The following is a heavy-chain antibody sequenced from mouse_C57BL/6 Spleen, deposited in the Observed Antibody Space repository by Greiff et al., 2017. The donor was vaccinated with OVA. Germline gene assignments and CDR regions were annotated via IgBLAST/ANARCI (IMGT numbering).Heavy chain of an antibody. Sequence: VQLVESGPELVKPGASVKLSCKASGYTFTSYDINWVKQRPGQGLEWIGWIYPRDGSTKYNEKFKGKATLTVDTSSSTAYMELHSLTSEDSAIYYGARSEDCARKGQDYWGQGTTLTVSS. J-gene: IGHJ2*01. CDR3: ARSEDCARKGQDY. CDR2: IYPRDGST. CDR1: GYTFTSYD. V-gene: IGHV1-85*01.